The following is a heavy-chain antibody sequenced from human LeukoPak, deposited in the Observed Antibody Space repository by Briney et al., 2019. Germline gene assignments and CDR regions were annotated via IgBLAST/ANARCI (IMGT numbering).Heavy chain of an antibody. CDR3: AKGTYSSSPRDY. J-gene: IGHJ4*02. CDR1: GFTFSSYS. Sequence: GGSLRLSCAASGFTFSSYSMNWVRQAPGKGLEWVSAISGSGGSTYYAGSVKGRFTISRDNSKNTLFLQMNSLRAEDTAVYYCAKGTYSSSPRDYWGQGTLVTVSS. CDR2: ISGSGGST. D-gene: IGHD6-6*01. V-gene: IGHV3-23*01.